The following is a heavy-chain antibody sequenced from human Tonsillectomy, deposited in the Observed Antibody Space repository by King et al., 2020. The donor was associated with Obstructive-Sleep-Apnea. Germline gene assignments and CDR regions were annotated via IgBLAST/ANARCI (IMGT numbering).Heavy chain of an antibody. CDR1: GGSISSGGYY. Sequence: VQLQESGPGLVKPSQTLSLTCTVSGGSISSGGYYWSWIRQHPGKGLEWIGYIYYNGDTYYNPSLKSRVTISVDTSKNQFSLKLSSVTAADTAVYYCARDKSRSYRTEGYFDSWGQGTLVTVSS. CDR3: ARDKSRSYRTEGYFDS. CDR2: IYYNGDT. V-gene: IGHV4-31*03. D-gene: IGHD1-26*01. J-gene: IGHJ4*02.